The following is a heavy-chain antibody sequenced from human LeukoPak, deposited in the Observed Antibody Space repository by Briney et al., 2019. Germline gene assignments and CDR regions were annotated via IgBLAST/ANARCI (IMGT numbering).Heavy chain of an antibody. CDR1: GGTFSSYA. Sequence: ASVKVSCKASGGTFSSYAISWVRQTPGQGLEWIGKIIPILGIANYAQKFQGRVTITADKSTSTAYMELRRLRSEETAVYYCPREVGATSGFDYWGQGTLVTVSS. CDR2: IIPILGIA. CDR3: PREVGATSGFDY. V-gene: IGHV1-69*04. J-gene: IGHJ4*02. D-gene: IGHD1-26*01.